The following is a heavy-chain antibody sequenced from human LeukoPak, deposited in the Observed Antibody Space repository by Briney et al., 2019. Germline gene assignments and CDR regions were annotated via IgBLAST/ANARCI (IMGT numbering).Heavy chain of an antibody. Sequence: ASVKVSRKASGYTFTSYAMNWVRQAPGQGLEWMGWINTNTGNPTYAQGFTGRFVFSLDTSVSTAYLQISSLKAEDTAVYYCARDRSVVVVPAAMGGPPPNYYYYGMDVWGQGTTVTVSS. V-gene: IGHV7-4-1*02. CDR1: GYTFTSYA. CDR2: INTNTGNP. CDR3: ARDRSVVVVPAAMGGPPPNYYYYGMDV. D-gene: IGHD2-2*01. J-gene: IGHJ6*02.